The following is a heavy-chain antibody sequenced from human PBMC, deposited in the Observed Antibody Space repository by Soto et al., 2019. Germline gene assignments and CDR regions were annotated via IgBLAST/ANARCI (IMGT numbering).Heavy chain of an antibody. CDR3: ARDLGYYYGSGSSASPYYYYGMDV. V-gene: IGHV1-3*01. D-gene: IGHD3-10*01. CDR1: GYTFTSYA. CDR2: INAGNGNT. J-gene: IGHJ6*02. Sequence: GASVKVSCKASGYTFTSYAMHWVRQAPGQRLEWMGWINAGNGNTKYSQKFQGRVTITRDTSASTAYMELSSLRSEDTAVYYCARDLGYYYGSGSSASPYYYYGMDVWGQGTTVTVSS.